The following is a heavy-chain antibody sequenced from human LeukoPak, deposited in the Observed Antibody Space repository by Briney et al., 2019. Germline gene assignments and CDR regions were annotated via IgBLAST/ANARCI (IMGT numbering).Heavy chain of an antibody. CDR1: GDSISSSY. CDR2: IYKDGST. D-gene: IGHD6-19*01. J-gene: IGHJ4*02. CDR3: AKVQLSGWHYGHLDY. Sequence: SETLSLTCTVSGDSISSSYWSWIRQSPGKGLEWIGRIYKDGSTIYNPSLKSRVTISIDTSRNQFSLKLNSVTAADTAVYYCAKVQLSGWHYGHLDYWGQGTLVTVSS. V-gene: IGHV4-59*12.